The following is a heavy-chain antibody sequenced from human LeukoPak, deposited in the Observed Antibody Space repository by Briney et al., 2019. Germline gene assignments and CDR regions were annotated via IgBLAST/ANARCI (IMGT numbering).Heavy chain of an antibody. Sequence: ASVKVSCTASGYTFTGYYIHWVRQAPGQGLEWMGWINPNSGGTNYAPKFQGRVTMTRDTSITTAYMELSRLTSDDTTIYYCATTLHIVVVTWHAFDIWGQGTMVTVSS. V-gene: IGHV1-2*02. CDR2: INPNSGGT. D-gene: IGHD2-21*02. CDR3: ATTLHIVVVTWHAFDI. CDR1: GYTFTGYY. J-gene: IGHJ3*02.